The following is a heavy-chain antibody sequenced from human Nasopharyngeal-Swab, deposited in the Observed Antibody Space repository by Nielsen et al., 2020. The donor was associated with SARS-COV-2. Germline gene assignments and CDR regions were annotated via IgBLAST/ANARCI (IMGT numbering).Heavy chain of an antibody. CDR1: GFTFSSYG. V-gene: IGHV3-30*03. D-gene: IGHD3-22*01. CDR2: ISYDGSNK. J-gene: IGHJ3*02. CDR3: ARFDSSDAFDI. Sequence: GGSLRLSCAASGFTFSSYGMHWVRQAPGKGLEWVAVISYDGSNKYYADSVKGRFTISRDNSKNTLYLQMNSLRAEDTAVYYCARFDSSDAFDIWGQGTMVTVSS.